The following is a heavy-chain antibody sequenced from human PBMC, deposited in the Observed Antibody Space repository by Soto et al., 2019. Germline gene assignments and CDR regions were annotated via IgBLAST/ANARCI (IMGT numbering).Heavy chain of an antibody. J-gene: IGHJ4*02. V-gene: IGHV1-18*01. CDR2: ISAYNDDR. D-gene: IGHD5-18*01. CDR3: GRARSADMVTSDY. CDR1: GYSFSDYG. Sequence: QVQLVQSGPEVKKPGASVKVSCKASGYSFSDYGVTWVRQSPGQGLQWMGWISAYNDDRNYAQKFQDRITMTTDTSTSTAYVELRSLRADDTAVYFCGRARSADMVTSDYWGQETLVTVSS.